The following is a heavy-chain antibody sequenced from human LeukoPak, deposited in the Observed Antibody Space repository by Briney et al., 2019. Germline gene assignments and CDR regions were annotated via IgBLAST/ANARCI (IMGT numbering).Heavy chain of an antibody. V-gene: IGHV1-2*02. CDR3: TRERLSPGKGFDH. CDR2: SNADNCSI. Sequence: ASVRLSFKTSVYTCIIYYMHWVRQATGQGLEWMGWSNADNCSINYAQKFQGRVSIDRHTPINTVYMELSRLGSDDTAVYYCTRERLSPGKGFDHWGQGTLVTVSS. J-gene: IGHJ4*02. CDR1: VYTCIIYY. D-gene: IGHD4-23*01.